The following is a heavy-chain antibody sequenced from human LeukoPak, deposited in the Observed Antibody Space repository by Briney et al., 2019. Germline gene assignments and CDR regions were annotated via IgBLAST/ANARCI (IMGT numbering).Heavy chain of an antibody. CDR1: GGSISSSSYY. CDR3: ARPAAAGLQNYYYYMDV. J-gene: IGHJ6*03. CDR2: IYYSGST. Sequence: SEXLSLTCTVPGGSISSSSYYWGWVRQPPGKGLEWIGSIYYSGSTYYNLSLKSRVTISVDTSKNQFSLKLSSVTAADTAVYYCARPAAAGLQNYYYYMDVWGKGTTVTVSS. D-gene: IGHD6-13*01. V-gene: IGHV4-39*01.